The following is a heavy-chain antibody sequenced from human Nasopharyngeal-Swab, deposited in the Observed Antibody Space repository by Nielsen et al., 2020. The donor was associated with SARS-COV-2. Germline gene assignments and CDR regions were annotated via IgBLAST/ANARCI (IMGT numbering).Heavy chain of an antibody. CDR2: IYYSGST. Sequence: SETLSLTCTASGGSISSSSYYWGWIRQPPGKGLEWIGSIYYSGSTYYNPSLKSRVTISVDTSKNQFSLKLSSVTAADTAVYYCARHFWGSGFFYYYGMDVWGQGTTVSVSS. D-gene: IGHD7-27*01. J-gene: IGHJ6*02. CDR1: GGSISSSSYY. CDR3: ARHFWGSGFFYYYGMDV. V-gene: IGHV4-39*01.